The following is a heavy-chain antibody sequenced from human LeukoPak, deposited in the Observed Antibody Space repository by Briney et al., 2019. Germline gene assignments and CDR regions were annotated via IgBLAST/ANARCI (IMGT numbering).Heavy chain of an antibody. J-gene: IGHJ4*02. CDR1: GYSISSGYY. Sequence: SETLSLTCTVSGYSISSGYYWGWIRQPPGKGLEWIGSIYHSGSTYYNPSLKSRVTISVDTSKNQFSLKLSSVTAADTAVYYCARDSGPHALFDYWGQGTLVTVSS. V-gene: IGHV4-38-2*02. D-gene: IGHD2-8*01. CDR3: ARDSGPHALFDY. CDR2: IYHSGST.